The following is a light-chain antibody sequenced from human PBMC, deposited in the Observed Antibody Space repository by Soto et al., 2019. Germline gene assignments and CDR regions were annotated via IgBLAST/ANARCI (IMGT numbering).Light chain of an antibody. CDR2: DVS. J-gene: IGLJ2*01. Sequence: QSALTQPASVSGSPGQSITISCTGTSSDVGGYNYVSWYQQHPGKAPKLMIYDVSNRPSGVSNRFSGSKSGNTASLTISGLQAEDEADYYCSSYTSRPRNVVFGGETKLPVL. V-gene: IGLV2-14*01. CDR1: SSDVGGYNY. CDR3: SSYTSRPRNVV.